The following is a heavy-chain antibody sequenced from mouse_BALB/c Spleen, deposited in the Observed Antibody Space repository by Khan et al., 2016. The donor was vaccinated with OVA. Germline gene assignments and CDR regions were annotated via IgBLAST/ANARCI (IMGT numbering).Heavy chain of an antibody. V-gene: IGHV1-7*01. Sequence: QVQLKQSGVELAKPGASVKMSCKASGYSFTSYWKHWVRQRPGQGLEWIGYINPSTGYTVYNQKFKDKATLTADKSSSTAYMQLSSLTSKDSAVYYCARGGYGSFAYWGQGTLVTVSA. CDR2: INPSTGYT. D-gene: IGHD2-2*01. J-gene: IGHJ3*01. CDR3: ARGGYGSFAY. CDR1: GYSFTSYW.